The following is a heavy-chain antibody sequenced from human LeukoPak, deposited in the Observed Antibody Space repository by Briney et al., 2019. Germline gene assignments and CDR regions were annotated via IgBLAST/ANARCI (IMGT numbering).Heavy chain of an antibody. CDR1: GFTFSNYA. V-gene: IGHV3-30-3*01. Sequence: GGSLRLSCAASGFTFSNYAMHWVRQAPGKGLEWVAIIGNDGSSKYYADSVKGRFTLSRDNSKYTVYLQMNSLRGEDTAVYYCARDLGLGRGWYGGDYWGQGTLVTVSP. CDR2: IGNDGSSK. J-gene: IGHJ4*02. CDR3: ARDLGLGRGWYGGDY. D-gene: IGHD6-19*01.